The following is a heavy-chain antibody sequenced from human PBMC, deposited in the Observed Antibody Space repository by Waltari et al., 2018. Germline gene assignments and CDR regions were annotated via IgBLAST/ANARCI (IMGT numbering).Heavy chain of an antibody. V-gene: IGHV4-34*01. CDR1: GGSFSGYY. CDR3: ARGPGYDFWSGYSQNWFDP. CDR2: INHSGST. J-gene: IGHJ5*02. D-gene: IGHD3-3*01. Sequence: QVQLQQWGAGLLKPSEPLSLTCAVYGGSFSGYYWSWIRQPPGKGLEWIGEINHSGSTNYNPSLKSLVTISVDTSKNQFSLKLSSVTAADTAVYYCARGPGYDFWSGYSQNWFDPWGQGTLVTVSS.